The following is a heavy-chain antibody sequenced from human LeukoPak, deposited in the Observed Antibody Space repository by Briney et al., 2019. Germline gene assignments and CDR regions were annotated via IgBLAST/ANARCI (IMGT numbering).Heavy chain of an antibody. CDR1: GYTFTIYG. V-gene: IGHV1-18*04. J-gene: IGHJ4*02. CDR2: MSTYNVNT. CDR3: ARGRAPDY. Sequence: ASVTVTCKASGYTFTIYGFSWVRQAHGPGHDRMGLMSTYNVNTNYTHKLLDRVTMTTYTSTSTAYMALRSLRSDDTAVYYCARGRAPDYWGQGTLVTVSS.